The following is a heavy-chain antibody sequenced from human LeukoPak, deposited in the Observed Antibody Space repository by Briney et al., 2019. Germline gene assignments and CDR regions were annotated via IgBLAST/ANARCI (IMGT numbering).Heavy chain of an antibody. CDR1: GFIFNNYV. Sequence: PGRSLRLSCAASGFIFNNYVMQWVRQAPGKGLEWVALISYDGSNKYYADSVKGRFTISRDNSKNTLYLQMNSLGPEDTAVYYCARGRTYYYDSCGAWGQGTQVTVSS. J-gene: IGHJ5*02. CDR3: ARGRTYYYDSCGA. V-gene: IGHV3-30*03. D-gene: IGHD3-22*01. CDR2: ISYDGSNK.